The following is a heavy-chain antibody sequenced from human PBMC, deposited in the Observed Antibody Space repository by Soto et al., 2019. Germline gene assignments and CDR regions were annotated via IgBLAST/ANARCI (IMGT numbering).Heavy chain of an antibody. CDR1: GFTFSSYA. J-gene: IGHJ5*02. D-gene: IGHD3-9*01. V-gene: IGHV3-30-3*01. CDR3: ARDGTQVLRYFDWLLARIGGWFDP. CDR2: LSYDGSNK. Sequence: QVQLVESGGGVVQPGRSLRLSCAASGFTFSSYAMHWVRQAPGKGLEWVAVLSYDGSNKYYADSVKGRFTISRDNSKNTLYLHMNSLRAEDTAVYSCARDGTQVLRYFDWLLARIGGWFDPWGQGTLVTVAS.